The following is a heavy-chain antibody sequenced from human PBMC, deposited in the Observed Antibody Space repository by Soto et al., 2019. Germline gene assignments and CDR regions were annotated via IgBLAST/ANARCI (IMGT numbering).Heavy chain of an antibody. J-gene: IGHJ5*02. Sequence: QVQLRESGPGLVKPSQTLSLTCTVSGGSITSDDYHWTWIRQPPGKGLEWIGFIYYSGSYYNPSLKSRVTLSVDTSKNQFSLKLSSVTAADTPVYYCARDLAYCASGSCYTKWGSWGQGTPVTVSS. CDR1: GGSITSDDYH. D-gene: IGHD2-15*01. CDR2: IYYSGS. CDR3: ARDLAYCASGSCYTKWGS. V-gene: IGHV4-30-4*01.